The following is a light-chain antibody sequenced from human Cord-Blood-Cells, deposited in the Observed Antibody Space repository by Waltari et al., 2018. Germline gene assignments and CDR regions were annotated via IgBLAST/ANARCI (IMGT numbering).Light chain of an antibody. CDR1: QSVSSSY. V-gene: IGKV3-20*01. CDR3: QQYGSSFT. J-gene: IGKJ3*01. CDR2: GAS. Sequence: EIVLTQSPGTLSLSPGERATLSCRASQSVSSSYLAWYQQKPGQAPRLLIYGASSRATGIPDRFSGSGSGTDFTLTISRLEPEDCAVYYCQQYGSSFTFGPGTKVDTK.